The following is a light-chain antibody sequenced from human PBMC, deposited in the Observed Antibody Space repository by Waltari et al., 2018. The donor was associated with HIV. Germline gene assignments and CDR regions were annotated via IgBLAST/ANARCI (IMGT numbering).Light chain of an antibody. J-gene: IGLJ2*01. CDR3: QSYDSSNQV. Sequence: NFMLTQPHSVSESPGKTVTISCTRSSGSIASNYVQWYQQRPASSPITVIYADIQRPTGIPGLFSGSIDSSSNSASLTVSRLKTEDEADYYCQSYDSSNQVFGGGTKLTVL. CDR2: ADI. V-gene: IGLV6-57*01. CDR1: SGSIASNY.